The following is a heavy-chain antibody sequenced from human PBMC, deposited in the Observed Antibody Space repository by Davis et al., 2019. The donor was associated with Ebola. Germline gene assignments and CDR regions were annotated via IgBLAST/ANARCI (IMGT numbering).Heavy chain of an antibody. CDR1: GFTVSSNY. CDR3: ARERGYYYGSGSYYRNGYFDY. D-gene: IGHD3-10*01. V-gene: IGHV3-53*01. J-gene: IGHJ4*02. CDR2: IYSGGST. Sequence: GESLKISCAASGFTVSSNYMSWVRQAPGKGLEWVSVIYSGGSTYYVDSVKGRFTISRDNSKNTLYLQMNSLRAEDTAVYYCARERGYYYGSGSYYRNGYFDYWGQGTLVTVSS.